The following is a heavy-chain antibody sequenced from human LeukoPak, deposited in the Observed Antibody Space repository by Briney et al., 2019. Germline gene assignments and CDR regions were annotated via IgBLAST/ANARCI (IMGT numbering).Heavy chain of an antibody. D-gene: IGHD2-2*01. CDR1: GYTFTGYY. Sequence: ASVKVSCKASGYTFTGYYMHWVRQAPGQGLEWMGWINPNSGGTNYARKFQGRVTMTRDTSISTAYMELSRLRSDDTAVYYCARAHPRGVPAAIFYWGQGTLVTVSS. CDR2: INPNSGGT. CDR3: ARAHPRGVPAAIFY. V-gene: IGHV1-2*02. J-gene: IGHJ4*02.